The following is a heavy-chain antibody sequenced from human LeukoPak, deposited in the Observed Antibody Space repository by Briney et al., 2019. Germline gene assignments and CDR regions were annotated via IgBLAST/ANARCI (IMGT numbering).Heavy chain of an antibody. CDR3: AKSRVLYGDYSIDY. CDR2: ISWNSGSI. CDR1: GFTFDDYA. D-gene: IGHD4-17*01. V-gene: IGHV3-9*01. J-gene: IGHJ4*02. Sequence: GGSLRLSCAASGFTFDDYAMHWVRQAPGKGLEWVSGISWNSGSIGYADSVKGRFTISRDNAKNSLYLQMNSLRAEDTALYYCAKSRVLYGDYSIDYWGRGTLVTVSS.